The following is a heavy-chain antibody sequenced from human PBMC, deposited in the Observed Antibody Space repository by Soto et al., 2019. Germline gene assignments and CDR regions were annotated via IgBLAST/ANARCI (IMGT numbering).Heavy chain of an antibody. J-gene: IGHJ5*02. D-gene: IGHD4-17*01. CDR2: IHYSGTT. Sequence: PSETLSLTCTVSGASITDYYWSWIRQSPRKGLEWIGSIHYSGTTDYNPALKGRVTISVDTSKTQFSLNLTSATAADTAVYYCSREGAFGDTPWGQGTLVTVSS. CDR1: GASITDYY. CDR3: SREGAFGDTP. V-gene: IGHV4-59*01.